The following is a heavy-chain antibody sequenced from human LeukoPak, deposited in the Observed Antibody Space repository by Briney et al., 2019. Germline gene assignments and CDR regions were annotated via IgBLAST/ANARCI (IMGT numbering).Heavy chain of an antibody. D-gene: IGHD5-24*01. Sequence: ASVKVSCKASGYTFTDYYMHWVRQAPGQGLEWMGWLNPNSGDTNYAQKFQGRVSMTRDTSISTAYMDLSDLRSDDTAVYYCARGRNIEMTTMSGGSHYWGQGTLVTLSS. J-gene: IGHJ4*02. CDR1: GYTFTDYY. V-gene: IGHV1-2*02. CDR3: ARGRNIEMTTMSGGSHY. CDR2: LNPNSGDT.